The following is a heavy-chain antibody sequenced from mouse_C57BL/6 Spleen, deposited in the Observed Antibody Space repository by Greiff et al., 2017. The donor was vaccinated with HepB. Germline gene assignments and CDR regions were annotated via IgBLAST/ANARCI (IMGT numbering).Heavy chain of an antibody. CDR3: TRLTTVVATGSFDV. V-gene: IGHV6-6*01. CDR1: GFTFSDAW. J-gene: IGHJ1*03. CDR2: IRNKANNHAT. Sequence: EVKLVESGGGLVQPGGSMKLSCAASGFTFSDAWMDWVRQSPEKGLEWVAEIRNKANNHATYYAESVKGRFTISRDDSKSSVYLQMNSLRAEDTGIYYCTRLTTVVATGSFDVWGTGTTVTVSS. D-gene: IGHD1-1*01.